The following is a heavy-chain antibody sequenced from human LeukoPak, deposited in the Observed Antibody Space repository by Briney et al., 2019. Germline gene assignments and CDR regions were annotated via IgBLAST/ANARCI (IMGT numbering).Heavy chain of an antibody. J-gene: IGHJ3*02. CDR2: INPNSGGT. CDR1: GGIFRSYT. V-gene: IGHV1-2*02. CDR3: ARDRMMYSYGRDAFDI. D-gene: IGHD5-18*01. Sequence: ASVKVSCKASGGIFRSYTISWVRQAPGQGLEWMGWINPNSGGTNYAQKFQGRVTMTRDTSISTAYMELSRLRSDDTAVYYCARDRMMYSYGRDAFDIWGQGTMVTVSS.